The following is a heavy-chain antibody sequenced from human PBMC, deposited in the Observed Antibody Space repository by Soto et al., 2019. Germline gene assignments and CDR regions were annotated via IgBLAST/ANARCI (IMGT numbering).Heavy chain of an antibody. J-gene: IGHJ4*02. CDR3: AREDCSGGSCYPGLSNFGY. CDR1: GYTFTGYY. Sequence: ASVKVSCKASGYTFTGYYMHWVRQAPGQGLEWMGWINPNSGGTNYAQKFQGWVTMTRDTSISTAYMELSRLRSDDTAVYYCAREDCSGGSCYPGLSNFGYWGQGTLVTVSS. CDR2: INPNSGGT. V-gene: IGHV1-2*04. D-gene: IGHD2-15*01.